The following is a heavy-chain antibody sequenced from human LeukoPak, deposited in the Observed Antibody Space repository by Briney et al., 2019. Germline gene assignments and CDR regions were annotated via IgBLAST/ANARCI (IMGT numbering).Heavy chain of an antibody. V-gene: IGHV3-11*04. Sequence: SVKGRFTISRDNAKNSLYLQMNSLRAEDTAVYYCARDHGSSGWYAIASGKGWFDPWGQGTLVTVSS. J-gene: IGHJ5*02. CDR3: ARDHGSSGWYAIASGKGWFDP. D-gene: IGHD6-19*01.